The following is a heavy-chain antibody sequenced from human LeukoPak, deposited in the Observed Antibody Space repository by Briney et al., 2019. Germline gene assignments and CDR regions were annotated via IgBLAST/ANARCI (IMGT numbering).Heavy chain of an antibody. V-gene: IGHV5-51*01. J-gene: IGHJ5*02. CDR2: IYPGDSDT. Sequence: GESLKISCKGSGYSFTSYWIGWVRQMPGKGLEWMGIIYPGDSDTRYSPSFQGQVTISADKSISTAYLQWSSLKASDTAMYYCARAWGDFWGGGALNWFDPWGQGTLVTVSS. CDR3: ARAWGDFWGGGALNWFDP. D-gene: IGHD3-3*01. CDR1: GYSFTSYW.